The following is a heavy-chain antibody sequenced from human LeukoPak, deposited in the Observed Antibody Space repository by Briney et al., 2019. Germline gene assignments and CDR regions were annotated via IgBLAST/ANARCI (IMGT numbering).Heavy chain of an antibody. D-gene: IGHD3-3*01. J-gene: IGHJ6*03. CDR3: ARGLYVLRSLEWLSSGYYYYMDV. CDR1: GYTFTSYD. CDR2: MNPNSGNT. V-gene: IGHV1-8*03. Sequence: ASVKVSCKASGYTFTSYDINWVRQATGQGLEWMGWMNPNSGNTGYAQKFQGRVTITRNTSISTAYMELSSLRSEDTAVYYCARGLYVLRSLEWLSSGYYYYMDVWGKGTTVTVSS.